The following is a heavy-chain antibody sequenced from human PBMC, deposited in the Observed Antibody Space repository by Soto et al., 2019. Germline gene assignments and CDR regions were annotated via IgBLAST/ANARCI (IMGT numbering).Heavy chain of an antibody. CDR3: ARRPDAFDI. J-gene: IGHJ3*02. Sequence: PGGSLRLSCAGARTTFTDFTMTWVRQAPGKGLEWVSAISGDGLSTYYAGSVKGRFTISRDNSKTTLYLQMNSLRAEDTAVYYCARRPDAFDIWGRGTMVTVSS. CDR1: RTTFTDFT. V-gene: IGHV3-23*01. CDR2: ISGDGLST.